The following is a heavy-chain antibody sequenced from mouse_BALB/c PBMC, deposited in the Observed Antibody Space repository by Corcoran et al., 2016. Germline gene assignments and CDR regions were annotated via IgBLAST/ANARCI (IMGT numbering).Heavy chain of an antibody. CDR2: INTYTGEP. V-gene: IGHV9-3-1*01. D-gene: IGHD1-1*01. J-gene: IGHJ1*01. Sequence: QIQLVQSGPELKKPGETVQISCKASGYTFTDSGMNWVKQAPGKGLKWMGWINTYTGEPTYADDFKGRFAFSLETSASTAYLQINNLKNEDTATYFCASYYGSSWYFDVWGAGTTVTVSS. CDR1: GYTFTDSG. CDR3: ASYYGSSWYFDV.